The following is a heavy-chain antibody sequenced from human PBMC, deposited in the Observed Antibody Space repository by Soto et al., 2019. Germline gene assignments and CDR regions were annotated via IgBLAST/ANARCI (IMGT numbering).Heavy chain of an antibody. CDR3: ARDLAAAGLDY. Sequence: PSETLSLTCTVSGGSISSYYWSWIRQPPGKGLEWIGYIYYGGSTNYNPSLKSRVTISVDTSKNQFSLKLSSVTAADTAVYYCARDLAAAGLDYWGQGTLVTVSS. CDR1: GGSISSYY. CDR2: IYYGGST. J-gene: IGHJ4*02. D-gene: IGHD6-13*01. V-gene: IGHV4-59*01.